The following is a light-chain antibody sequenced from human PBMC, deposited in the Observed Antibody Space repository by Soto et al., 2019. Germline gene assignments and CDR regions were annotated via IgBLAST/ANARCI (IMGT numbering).Light chain of an antibody. CDR1: QSINDT. CDR3: QQYDNWPWT. Sequence: EIVMTQSPATLSVSPGGRATLSCRASQSINDTLAWYQQKPGQAPRLLIHGASTRAPGFPARFSGSGSGTDFTLTISSLQSEDFADYYCQQYDNWPWTFGQGTKVDIK. J-gene: IGKJ1*01. CDR2: GAS. V-gene: IGKV3-15*01.